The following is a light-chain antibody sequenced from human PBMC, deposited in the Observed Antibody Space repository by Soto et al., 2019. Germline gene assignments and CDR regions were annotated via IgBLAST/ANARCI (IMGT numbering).Light chain of an antibody. CDR2: AAS. Sequence: AIRMTQSPSSFSASTGDRVTITCRTSQGISSYLAWYQQKPGKAPKLLIYAASNLQSGVPSRLSGSGSGTDFTHTVSFLNSEHFATYYCEQYYSYPTTFCPGLKVEI. V-gene: IGKV1-8*01. CDR1: QGISSY. CDR3: EQYYSYPTT. J-gene: IGKJ1*01.